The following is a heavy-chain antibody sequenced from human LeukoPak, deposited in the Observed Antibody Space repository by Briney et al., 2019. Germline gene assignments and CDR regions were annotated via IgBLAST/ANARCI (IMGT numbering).Heavy chain of an antibody. V-gene: IGHV4-59*01. CDR1: GGSISSYY. CDR2: IYYSGRT. CDR3: AREYNHFYYYMDV. D-gene: IGHD1-1*01. J-gene: IGHJ6*03. Sequence: SETLSLTCTVSGGSISSYYWSWIRQPPGKGLEWIGYIYYSGRTNYNPSLKSRVTMSVDTSKKQFSLKLNSATAADTAVYYCAREYNHFYYYMDVWGKGTTVTVSS.